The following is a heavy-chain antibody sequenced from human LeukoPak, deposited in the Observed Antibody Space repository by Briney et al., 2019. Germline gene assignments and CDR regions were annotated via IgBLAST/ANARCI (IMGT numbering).Heavy chain of an antibody. D-gene: IGHD2-2*01. CDR1: EFSFSSYW. Sequence: SGGSLRLSCVASEFSFSSYWMTWVRQAPGKGLEWVANIKQDGSVKNYVDSVKGRFTISRDNAENSLYLQMNSLRAEDTAVYYCARDPPRYQLPYRYYYYGMDVWGQGTTVTVSS. J-gene: IGHJ6*02. CDR3: ARDPPRYQLPYRYYYYGMDV. CDR2: IKQDGSVK. V-gene: IGHV3-7*01.